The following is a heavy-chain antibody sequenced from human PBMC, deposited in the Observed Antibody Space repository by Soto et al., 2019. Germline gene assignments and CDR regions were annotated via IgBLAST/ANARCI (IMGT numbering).Heavy chain of an antibody. J-gene: IGHJ3*02. Sequence: QVQLQESGPGLVKPSQTLSLTCTVSGGSISTGGYYWSWIRQHPGRGLEWIGYIYHSGMTFSNPSLQSRVAFSIDTSENQFSLKLSSVTAAVSAVYYCATVRWELHDAFDIWGNGTMVSVSS. CDR3: ATVRWELHDAFDI. CDR1: GGSISTGGYY. D-gene: IGHD4-17*01. CDR2: IYHSGMT. V-gene: IGHV4-31*03.